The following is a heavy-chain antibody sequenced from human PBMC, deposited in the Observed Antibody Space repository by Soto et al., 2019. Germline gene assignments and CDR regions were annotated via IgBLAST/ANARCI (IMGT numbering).Heavy chain of an antibody. CDR3: ARSPSPFDYYYVMAG. J-gene: IGHJ6*02. CDR2: IFSSGTT. D-gene: IGHD3-10*01. V-gene: IGHV4-30-4*01. Sequence: NLSLTSPVYGDSLSRGNKYWSWIRQPPGKGLEWIGYIFSSGTTYYNPSLKSRLTMSLDASQNQFSLKLNSLTDADTAVYFCARSPSPFDYYYVMAGCGQGSTVIVS. CDR1: GDSLSRGNKY.